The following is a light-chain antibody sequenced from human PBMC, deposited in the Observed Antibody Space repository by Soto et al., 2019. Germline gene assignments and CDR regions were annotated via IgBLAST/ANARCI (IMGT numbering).Light chain of an antibody. CDR3: QSYDRSNWV. Sequence: NFMLTQPHSVSESPGKTVTISCTRSSGSIASNYVQWYHQRPGSAPTIVMYEDNQRPSGVPDRFSGSIDRSSNSASLTISGLKSEDEGDFYCQSYDRSNWVFGGGTKLPVL. V-gene: IGLV6-57*04. CDR2: EDN. J-gene: IGLJ3*02. CDR1: SGSIASNY.